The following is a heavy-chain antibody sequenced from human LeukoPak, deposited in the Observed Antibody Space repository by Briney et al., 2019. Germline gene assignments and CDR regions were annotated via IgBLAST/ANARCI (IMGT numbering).Heavy chain of an antibody. Sequence: HPSETLSLTCTVSRGSINNYYWSWIRQPAGKGLEWIGRIYSSGSTNYNPSLKSRATMSVDTSMNQFSLKLSSVTAADTAVYYCARDKEYCGGDCSYWYFDLWGRGTAVTVSS. CDR3: ARDKEYCGGDCSYWYFDL. J-gene: IGHJ2*01. CDR2: IYSSGST. V-gene: IGHV4-4*07. CDR1: RGSINNYY. D-gene: IGHD2-21*02.